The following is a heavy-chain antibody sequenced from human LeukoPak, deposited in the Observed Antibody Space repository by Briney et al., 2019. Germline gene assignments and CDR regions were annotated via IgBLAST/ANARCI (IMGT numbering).Heavy chain of an antibody. D-gene: IGHD2-15*01. CDR3: ARERESGGRGWFDS. J-gene: IGHJ5*01. CDR2: IYHSGDT. Sequence: SETLSLTCTVSGGSISSGDYYWSWIRQPPGKGLEWIGYIYHSGDTRYNPSLKSRVTISVDTSKSQFSLKVSSVTAADTAVYYCARERESGGRGWFDSWGQGTLVTVSS. V-gene: IGHV4-61*08. CDR1: GGSISSGDYY.